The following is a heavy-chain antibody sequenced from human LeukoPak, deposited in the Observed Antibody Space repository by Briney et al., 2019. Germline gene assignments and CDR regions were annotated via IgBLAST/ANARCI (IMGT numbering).Heavy chain of an antibody. D-gene: IGHD5-18*01. V-gene: IGHV3-48*01. CDR1: GFPFISYS. CDR2: ISSSSSTI. CDR3: AREGAMAGFDY. J-gene: IGHJ4*02. Sequence: GGSLRLSCAASGFPFISYSMNWVRQAPGRGLEWVSYISSSSSTIYYADSVKGRFTISRDNAKNSLYLQMSSLRAEDTAVYYCAREGAMAGFDYWGQGTLVTVSS.